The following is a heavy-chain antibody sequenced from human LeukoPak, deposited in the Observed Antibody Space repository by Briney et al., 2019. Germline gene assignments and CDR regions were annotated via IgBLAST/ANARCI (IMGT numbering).Heavy chain of an antibody. J-gene: IGHJ4*02. D-gene: IGHD1-26*01. Sequence: SETLSLTCNVSGGSISSYYWSWIRQPPGKGLEWIRYIYYSGSTNYNPSLKSRVTISVDTSKNQFSLKLSSVTAADTAVYYCARSPIVGATRYYFDYWGQGTLVTVSS. CDR2: IYYSGST. V-gene: IGHV4-59*01. CDR1: GGSISSYY. CDR3: ARSPIVGATRYYFDY.